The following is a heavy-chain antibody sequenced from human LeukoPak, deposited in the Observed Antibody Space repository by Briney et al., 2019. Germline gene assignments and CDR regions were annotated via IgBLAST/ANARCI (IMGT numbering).Heavy chain of an antibody. Sequence: SVKVSCKASGGTFSSYAISWVRQAPGQGLEWMGGIIPIFGTANYAQKFQGRVTITTDESTSTAYMELSSLRSEDTAVYYCARDHCPGYSYGVACAFDNWGQGTMVTVSS. CDR1: GGTFSSYA. V-gene: IGHV1-69*05. CDR2: IIPIFGTA. D-gene: IGHD5-18*01. J-gene: IGHJ3*02. CDR3: ARDHCPGYSYGVACAFDN.